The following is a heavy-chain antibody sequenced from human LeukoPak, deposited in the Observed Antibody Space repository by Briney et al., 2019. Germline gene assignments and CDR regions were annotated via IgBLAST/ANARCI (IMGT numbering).Heavy chain of an antibody. D-gene: IGHD6-19*01. CDR3: AKGGNSGRTYYYYYMDV. Sequence: GGCLRLSCAVSGFTFRSYGMSWARQAPGEGLEWVSSNSGSGGSTYYADSVKGRFTISRDSSKNTVDLQMNGLRAEDTAVYYCAKGGNSGRTYYYYYMDVWGKVTTVTVSS. V-gene: IGHV3-23*01. CDR1: GFTFRSYG. CDR2: NSGSGGST. J-gene: IGHJ6*03.